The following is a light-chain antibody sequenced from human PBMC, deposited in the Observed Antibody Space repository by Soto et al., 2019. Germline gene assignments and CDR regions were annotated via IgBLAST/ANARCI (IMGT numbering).Light chain of an antibody. CDR2: GAS. CDR3: QQRSNWPPIT. V-gene: IGKV3-11*01. CDR1: QSVDSNY. J-gene: IGKJ5*01. Sequence: EIVSTQSPGTLSLSPGEGATLSCRASQSVDSNYLAWYQQKPGQAPRLLIHGASNRATGIPARFSGSGSGTDFTLTISSLEPEDFAVYYCQQRSNWPPITFGQGTRLEIK.